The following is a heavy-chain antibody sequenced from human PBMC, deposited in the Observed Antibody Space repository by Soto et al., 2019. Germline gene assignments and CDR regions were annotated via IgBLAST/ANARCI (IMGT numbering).Heavy chain of an antibody. CDR2: VSRDGRST. J-gene: IGHJ4*02. V-gene: IGHV3-64D*06. Sequence: PGGSLRLSCSASGVTFRIHSMHWVRQTSGRGLEYVAGVSRDGRSTNYADSVKGRFTISRDNFKDTLYLRMSSLRPEDTAVYYCVKEANPFVNALVMVVFDYWGQGTRVTVSS. D-gene: IGHD3-22*01. CDR3: VKEANPFVNALVMVVFDY. CDR1: GVTFRIHS.